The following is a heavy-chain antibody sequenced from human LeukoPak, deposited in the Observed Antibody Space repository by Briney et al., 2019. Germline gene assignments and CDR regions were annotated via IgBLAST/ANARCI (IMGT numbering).Heavy chain of an antibody. CDR2: ISSSGSTI. CDR1: GFTFNDYE. J-gene: IGHJ4*02. Sequence: TGGSLRLSCAASGFTFNDYEMNWVRQAPGKGLEWVSYISSSGSTIYYAGSVKGRFTISRDNAKNSLFLQMSSLRAEDTAVYYCARGSIAAQYWGQGTLVTVSS. V-gene: IGHV3-48*03. CDR3: ARGSIAAQY. D-gene: IGHD6-6*01.